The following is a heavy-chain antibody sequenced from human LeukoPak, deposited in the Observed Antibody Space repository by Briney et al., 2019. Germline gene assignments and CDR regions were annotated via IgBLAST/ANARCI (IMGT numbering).Heavy chain of an antibody. Sequence: GASVKVSCKASAYTFTTYYIHWVRQAPGQGLEWMGKINPSGGSTSYAQKLQGRVTMTRDMYTTTVYMELSSLRSEDTAVYYCARNPEDGRFSHFEYWGQGTLVTVSS. D-gene: IGHD5-24*01. CDR1: AYTFTTYY. V-gene: IGHV1-46*04. J-gene: IGHJ4*02. CDR3: ARNPEDGRFSHFEY. CDR2: INPSGGST.